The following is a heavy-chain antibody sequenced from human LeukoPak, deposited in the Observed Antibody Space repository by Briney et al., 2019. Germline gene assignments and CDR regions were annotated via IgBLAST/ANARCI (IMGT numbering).Heavy chain of an antibody. CDR1: GGSISSFH. J-gene: IGHJ4*02. CDR2: IYDSGST. CDR3: ARTYSGRSYYFDC. V-gene: IGHV4-59*01. D-gene: IGHD1-26*01. Sequence: SETLSLTCTVSGGSISSFHWSWIRQPPGKGLEHIGSIYDSGSTYYNPSLKSRVTISVDTSKNQFSLKLSSVTAADTAVYYCARTYSGRSYYFDCWGQGTLVTVSS.